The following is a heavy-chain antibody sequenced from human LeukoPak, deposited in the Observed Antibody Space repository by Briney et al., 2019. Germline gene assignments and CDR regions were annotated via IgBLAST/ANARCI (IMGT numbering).Heavy chain of an antibody. CDR2: IFYSGST. CDR3: ARHVPSTIFFNCFDP. Sequence: PSETLSLTCTVSGGSINRSSRYYWGWIRQPPGKVLEWIGSIFYSGSTYYNPSLKSRVTISVDTSNNQFSLKLTSVTAADTAVYYCARHVPSTIFFNCFDPWGQGTLVTVSS. J-gene: IGHJ5*02. V-gene: IGHV4-39*01. CDR1: GGSINRSSRYY. D-gene: IGHD3-3*01.